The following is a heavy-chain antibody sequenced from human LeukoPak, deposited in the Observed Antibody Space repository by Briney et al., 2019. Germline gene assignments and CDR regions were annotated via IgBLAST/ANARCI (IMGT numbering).Heavy chain of an antibody. CDR3: ARVVGYSYGYVPNAHFDY. CDR2: ISSSSSTI. CDR1: GFTFSRYS. D-gene: IGHD5-18*01. Sequence: GGSLRLSCAASGFTFSRYSMNWVRQAPGKGLEWVSYISSSSSTIYYADSVKGRFTISRDNAKNSLYLQMNSLRAEDTAVYYCARVVGYSYGYVPNAHFDYWGQGTLVTVSS. V-gene: IGHV3-48*04. J-gene: IGHJ4*02.